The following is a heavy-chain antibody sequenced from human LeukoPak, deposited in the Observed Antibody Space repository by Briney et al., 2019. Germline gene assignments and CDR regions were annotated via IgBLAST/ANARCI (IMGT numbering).Heavy chain of an antibody. CDR1: GFPFSSYW. Sequence: GALRLSCAASGFPFSSYWMSWVRQAPGKGLEWVANIKQDGSEKYYVDSVKGRFTISRDNAKNSLYLQMNSLRAEDTAVYYCARDSIMIGISDYWGQGTLVTVSS. J-gene: IGHJ4*02. D-gene: IGHD3-16*01. CDR3: ARDSIMIGISDY. CDR2: IKQDGSEK. V-gene: IGHV3-7*01.